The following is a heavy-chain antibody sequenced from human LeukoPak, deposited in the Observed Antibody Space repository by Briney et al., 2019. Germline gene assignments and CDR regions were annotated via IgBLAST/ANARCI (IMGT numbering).Heavy chain of an antibody. CDR3: ARYYDSSGLGVVDY. CDR1: RCSISSYY. D-gene: IGHD3-22*01. J-gene: IGHJ4*02. Sequence: SETLSLTCTVSRCSISSYYWSWIRQPPGEGLEWIGYIFYSGTTNYNPSLKSRVIISVDTSKNQFSLKLSSVTAADTAVYYCARYYDSSGLGVVDYWGQGTLVTVSS. CDR2: IFYSGTT. V-gene: IGHV4-59*01.